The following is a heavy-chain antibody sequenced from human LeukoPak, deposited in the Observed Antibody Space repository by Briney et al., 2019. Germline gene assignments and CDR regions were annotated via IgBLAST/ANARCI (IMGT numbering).Heavy chain of an antibody. J-gene: IGHJ6*03. D-gene: IGHD4-17*01. V-gene: IGHV4-34*01. CDR2: INHSGSI. Sequence: SETLSLTCAVYGGSFSGHYWNWIRQPPGKGLEWIGEINHSGSINYNPSLKSRVTISVDTSKNQFSLKLSSVTAADTAVYYCARGLMTTVTTTPFYYYYYMDVWGKGTTVTVSS. CDR1: GGSFSGHY. CDR3: ARGLMTTVTTTPFYYYYYMDV.